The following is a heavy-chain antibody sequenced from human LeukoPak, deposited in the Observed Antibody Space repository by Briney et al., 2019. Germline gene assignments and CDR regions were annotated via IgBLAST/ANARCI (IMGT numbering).Heavy chain of an antibody. CDR2: IYYSGAT. Sequence: SETLSLTCTVSGGSISSYYWSWIRQPPGKGLEWIGFIYYSGATKYNPSLESRVTVSLDTSKNQFSLRLNSVTAADTAVYYCARRVAVPGSYYFDYWSQGTLVTVSS. D-gene: IGHD2-15*01. J-gene: IGHJ4*02. V-gene: IGHV4-59*08. CDR3: ARRVAVPGSYYFDY. CDR1: GGSISSYY.